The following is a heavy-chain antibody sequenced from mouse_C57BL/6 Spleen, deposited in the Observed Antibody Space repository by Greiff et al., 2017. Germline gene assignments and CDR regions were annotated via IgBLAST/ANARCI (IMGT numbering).Heavy chain of an antibody. CDR3: ARHEDNYYGSRGFDY. D-gene: IGHD1-1*01. J-gene: IGHJ2*01. CDR1: GYTFTEYT. Sequence: VQGVESGAELVKPGASVKLSCKASGYTFTEYTIHWVKQRSGQGLEWIGWFYPGSGSIKYNEKFKDKATLTADKSSSTVYMELSRLTSEDSAVYFCARHEDNYYGSRGFDYWGQGTTLTVSS. V-gene: IGHV1-62-2*01. CDR2: FYPGSGSI.